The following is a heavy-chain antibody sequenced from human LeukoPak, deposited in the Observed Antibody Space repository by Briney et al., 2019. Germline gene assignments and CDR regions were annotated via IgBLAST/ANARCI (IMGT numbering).Heavy chain of an antibody. CDR3: ARGRRVVGATTFRYYYYMDV. CDR2: MNPNSGNT. J-gene: IGHJ6*03. V-gene: IGHV1-8*03. CDR1: GYTFTSYD. D-gene: IGHD1-26*01. Sequence: GASVKVSCKASGYTFTSYDINWVRQATGQGLEWMGWMNPNSGNTGYAQKFQGRVTITRNTSISTAYMELSRLRSEDTAVYYCARGRRVVGATTFRYYYYMDVWGKGTTVTVSS.